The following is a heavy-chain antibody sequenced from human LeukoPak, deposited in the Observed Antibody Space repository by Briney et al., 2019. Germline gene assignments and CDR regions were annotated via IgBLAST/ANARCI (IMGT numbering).Heavy chain of an antibody. D-gene: IGHD6-19*01. J-gene: IGHJ4*02. CDR1: GFIFSSYE. CDR2: ISSSVSTI. V-gene: IGHV3-48*03. CDR3: AREAYSSGWSIWDC. Sequence: PGGSLRLSYAASGFIFSSYEMNWVRQAPGEGLEWVSYISSSVSTIFYADSVKGRFTISRDNAKNSLYLQMNSLRVEDTAVYYCAREAYSSGWSIWDCWGQGTLVTVSS.